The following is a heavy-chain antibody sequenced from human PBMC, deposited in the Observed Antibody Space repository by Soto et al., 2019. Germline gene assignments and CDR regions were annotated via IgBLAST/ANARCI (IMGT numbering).Heavy chain of an antibody. Sequence: SETLSLTCTVSSGSVSSSSYYWGWVRQPPGKGLEWIGSVYYSGSTYYNPSLESRVTISVDKSKNQFSLKLMSLSAADTAVCYCGRLEGLATISYYFDYWGQGALVTVSS. CDR2: VYYSGST. V-gene: IGHV4-39*01. D-gene: IGHD3-9*01. CDR1: SGSVSSSSYY. CDR3: GRLEGLATISYYFDY. J-gene: IGHJ4*02.